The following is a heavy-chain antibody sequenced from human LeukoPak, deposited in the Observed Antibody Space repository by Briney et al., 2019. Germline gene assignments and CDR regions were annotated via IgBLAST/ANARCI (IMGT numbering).Heavy chain of an antibody. Sequence: TPSETLSLTCTVSGGSISSYYWSWIRQPAAKGLEWIGRIYTSGSTNYNPSLRSRVTMSVDTPKNQFSLKLSSVTAADTAVYYCARGYDSSGYMSVLAFDIRGQGTMVTVSS. V-gene: IGHV4-4*07. CDR1: GGSISSYY. CDR3: ARGYDSSGYMSVLAFDI. CDR2: IYTSGST. J-gene: IGHJ3*02. D-gene: IGHD3-22*01.